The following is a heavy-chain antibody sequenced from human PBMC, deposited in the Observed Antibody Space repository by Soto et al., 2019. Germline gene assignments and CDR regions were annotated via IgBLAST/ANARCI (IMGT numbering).Heavy chain of an antibody. D-gene: IGHD4-17*01. CDR2: ISAHNGNT. J-gene: IGHJ4*02. CDR3: ARGRYGDY. CDR1: GYIFTNYG. Sequence: GPEVKKPGASVKVSCKGSGYIFTNYGIAWVRQAPGQGLEWMGWISAHNGNTEYAQKFQGRVTVTRDTSTSTAYLELRSLRSDDTALYYCARGRYGDYWGQGALVTVSS. V-gene: IGHV1-18*01.